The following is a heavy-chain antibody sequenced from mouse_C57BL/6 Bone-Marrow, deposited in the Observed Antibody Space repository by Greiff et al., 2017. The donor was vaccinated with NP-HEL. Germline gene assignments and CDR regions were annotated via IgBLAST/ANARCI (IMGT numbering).Heavy chain of an antibody. CDR1: GHTFTSYW. CDR3: ARERDYYGSSYWDFDV. CDR2: IHPNSGST. Sequence: QVQLQQPGAELVKPGASVKLSCKASGHTFTSYWMHWVKQRPGQGLEWIGMIHPNSGSTNYNEKFKSKATLTVDKSSSTAYMQLSSLTSEDSAVYYCARERDYYGSSYWDFDVWGTGTTVTVSS. J-gene: IGHJ1*03. D-gene: IGHD1-1*01. V-gene: IGHV1-64*01.